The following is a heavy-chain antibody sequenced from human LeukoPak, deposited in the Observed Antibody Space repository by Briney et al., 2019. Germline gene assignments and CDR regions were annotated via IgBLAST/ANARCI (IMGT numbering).Heavy chain of an antibody. CDR3: AKPGYYDSSGYYPPEDAFDI. CDR2: ISGSGGST. CDR1: GFSFGSYA. D-gene: IGHD3-22*01. J-gene: IGHJ3*02. V-gene: IGHV3-23*01. Sequence: GGSLRLSCAASGFSFGSYAMSWVRQAPGKGLEWVSAISGSGGSTYYADSVKGRFTISRDNSKNTLYLQMNSLRAEDTAVYYCAKPGYYDSSGYYPPEDAFDIWGQGTMVTVSS.